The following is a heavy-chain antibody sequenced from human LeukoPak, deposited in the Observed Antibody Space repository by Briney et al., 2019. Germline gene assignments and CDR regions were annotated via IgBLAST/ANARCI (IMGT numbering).Heavy chain of an antibody. CDR1: GFTFSSYA. CDR2: ISGSGGST. D-gene: IGHD3-3*01. CDR3: AKPPEDFWSGYWYFDL. V-gene: IGHV3-23*01. J-gene: IGHJ2*01. Sequence: PGGSLRLSCAASGFTFSSYAMSWVHQAPGKGLEWVSAISGSGGSTYYADSVKGRFTISRDNSKNTLYLQMNSLRAEDTAVYYCAKPPEDFWSGYWYFDLWGRGTLVTVSS.